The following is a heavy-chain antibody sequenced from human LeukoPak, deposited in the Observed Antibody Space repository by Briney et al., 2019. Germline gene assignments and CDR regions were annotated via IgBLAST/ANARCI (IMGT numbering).Heavy chain of an antibody. Sequence: ASVKVSCKAFGYTFTDYYRQWVRQAPGQGLEWMGWINPSSGGTDYAQKFQGRVTMTRDTSISTAYMELSRLRSDDTAGYYCATHDDGDFYGFDIWGQGTMVTVSS. CDR2: INPSSGGT. J-gene: IGHJ3*02. V-gene: IGHV1-2*02. CDR3: ATHDDGDFYGFDI. D-gene: IGHD4-17*01. CDR1: GYTFTDYY.